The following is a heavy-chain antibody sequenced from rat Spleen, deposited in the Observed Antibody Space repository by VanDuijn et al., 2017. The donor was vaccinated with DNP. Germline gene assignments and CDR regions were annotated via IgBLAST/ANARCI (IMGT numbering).Heavy chain of an antibody. CDR1: GFTFNNYW. D-gene: IGHD1-11*01. J-gene: IGHJ3*01. V-gene: IGHV5-31*01. CDR2: ITSSGGDS. CDR3: AMMGTTGHGAY. Sequence: EVQLVESGGGLVQPGRSLKVSCVASGFTFNNYWMTWTRTVPGKGLEWVASITSSGGDSYYPDSVKGRFIISRDNAKKTLYLQMNSLRSEDAACYYCAMMGTTGHGAYWGQGTLVTVSS.